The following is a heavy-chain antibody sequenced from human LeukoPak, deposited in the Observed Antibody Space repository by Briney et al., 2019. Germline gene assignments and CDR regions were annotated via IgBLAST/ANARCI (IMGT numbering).Heavy chain of an antibody. D-gene: IGHD6-6*01. J-gene: IGHJ4*02. CDR3: ARARGLHGRYIAARRSYYFDY. Sequence: GGSLRLSCAASGFSFSSFDMTWVRQAPGKGLEWVSTISGSGGTTYYADSVQGRFTISRDNSKNTLYLQMNSLRAEDTAVYYCARARGLHGRYIAARRSYYFDYWGQGTLVTVSS. CDR1: GFSFSSFD. V-gene: IGHV3-23*01. CDR2: ISGSGGTT.